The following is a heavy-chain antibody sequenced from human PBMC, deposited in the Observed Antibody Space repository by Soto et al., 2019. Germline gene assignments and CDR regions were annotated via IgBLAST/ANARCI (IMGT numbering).Heavy chain of an antibody. Sequence: GGSLRLSCAASGFTFSGYEMNWVRQAPGKGLEGVSYISYSGSTIYYADSVKGRFTISRDNAKNSLYLQMNSLRAEDTAVYYCXRDYYAGSHYYPAGCDYWGQGTLVTVSS. CDR1: GFTFSGYE. V-gene: IGHV3-48*03. CDR3: XRDYYAGSHYYPAGCDY. D-gene: IGHD3-22*01. J-gene: IGHJ4*02. CDR2: ISYSGSTI.